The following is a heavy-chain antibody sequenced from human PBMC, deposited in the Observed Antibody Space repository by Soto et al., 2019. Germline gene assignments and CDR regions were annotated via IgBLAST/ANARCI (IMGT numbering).Heavy chain of an antibody. D-gene: IGHD3-22*01. V-gene: IGHV4-39*01. CDR2: IYYTGTT. CDR1: GGSISSSSYY. Sequence: SETLSLTCTVSGGSISSSSYYWGWIRQPPGKGLEWIGSIYYTGTTYYSPPLKSRVTISVDTSKNQVSLKLSSVTAADTAVYFCSRGSYYYDNSGYYYDYWGQGTLVTVSS. CDR3: SRGSYYYDNSGYYYDY. J-gene: IGHJ4*02.